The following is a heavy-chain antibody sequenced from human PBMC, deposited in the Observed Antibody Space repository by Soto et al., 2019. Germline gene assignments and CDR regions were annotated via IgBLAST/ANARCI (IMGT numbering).Heavy chain of an antibody. CDR2: ISAYNGNT. Sequence: QVQLVQSGAEVKKPGASVKVSCKASGYTFTSYGISWVRQAPGQGLEWMGWISAYNGNTNYAQKIEGRVTMTTDTSTSTAYIELRSLRSDDTAVYYCAREGYYGSGSYFSDAFDIWGQGTMVTVSS. J-gene: IGHJ3*02. CDR1: GYTFTSYG. CDR3: AREGYYGSGSYFSDAFDI. V-gene: IGHV1-18*01. D-gene: IGHD3-10*01.